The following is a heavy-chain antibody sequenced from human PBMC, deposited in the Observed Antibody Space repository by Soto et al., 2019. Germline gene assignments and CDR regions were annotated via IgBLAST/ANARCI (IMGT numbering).Heavy chain of an antibody. D-gene: IGHD5-12*01. V-gene: IGHV3-48*01. CDR2: ISSSSSTI. Sequence: GGSLRLSCAASGFTFSSYSMNWVRQAPGKGLEWVSYISSSSSTIYYADSVKGRFTISRDNAKNSLYLQMNSLRAEDTAVYYCARAEVATLGDPFDYWGQGTLVTVSS. CDR1: GFTFSSYS. J-gene: IGHJ4*02. CDR3: ARAEVATLGDPFDY.